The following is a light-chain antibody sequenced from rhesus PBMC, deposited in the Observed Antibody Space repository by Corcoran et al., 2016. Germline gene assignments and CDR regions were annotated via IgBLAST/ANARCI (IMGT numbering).Light chain of an antibody. Sequence: DIQMTQSPSSLSASVGDRVPITCRASENVDNYLHWYQQKPGKAPKPLIYKVSTLQSGVPSRFSGSGSGTDFSLTLSSLQPEDFATYYCQHSYGIPFTFGPGTKLDIK. V-gene: IGKV1-74*01. CDR2: KVS. CDR1: ENVDNY. CDR3: QHSYGIPFT. J-gene: IGKJ3*01.